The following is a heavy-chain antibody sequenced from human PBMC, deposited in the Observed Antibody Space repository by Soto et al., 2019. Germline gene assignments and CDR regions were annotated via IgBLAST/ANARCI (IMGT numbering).Heavy chain of an antibody. V-gene: IGHV1-3*01. CDR3: ARGCSSSFYYYYYYMDV. Sequence: ASVKVSCKASGYTFTSYAMHWVRQAPGQRLEWMGWINAGNGNTKYSQKFQGRVTITRDTSASTAYMELSSLRPEDTAVYYCARGCSSSFYYYYYYMDVWGKGTTVTVSS. CDR2: INAGNGNT. D-gene: IGHD6-6*01. CDR1: GYTFTSYA. J-gene: IGHJ6*03.